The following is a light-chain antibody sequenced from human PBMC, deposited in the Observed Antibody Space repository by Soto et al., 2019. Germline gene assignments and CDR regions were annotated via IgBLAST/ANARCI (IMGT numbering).Light chain of an antibody. J-gene: IGLJ1*01. Sequence: QSALTQPRSVSGSPGQSVAISCAGTSSDVGAYNYVSWFQQYPGKAPKHMIYDVNKRPSGVPDRFFGSKSGNTAALTISGLQAEDEADYYCSSYAGTNTLGVFGAGTKLTVL. V-gene: IGLV2-11*01. CDR2: DVN. CDR3: SSYAGTNTLGV. CDR1: SSDVGAYNY.